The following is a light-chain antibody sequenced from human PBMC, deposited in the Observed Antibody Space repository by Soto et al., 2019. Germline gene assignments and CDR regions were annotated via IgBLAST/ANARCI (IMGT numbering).Light chain of an antibody. CDR3: QQCGDLPGA. Sequence: EIVMTQSPPTLSVSPGERATLSCRASQSVGSKLAWYQQRPGQAPRLLIYDASNRATGIPARFSGSGSGTEFSLTISSLQSEDFAVYSCQQCGDLPGAFGGGTKVEIK. CDR2: DAS. J-gene: IGKJ4*01. CDR1: QSVGSK. V-gene: IGKV3D-15*01.